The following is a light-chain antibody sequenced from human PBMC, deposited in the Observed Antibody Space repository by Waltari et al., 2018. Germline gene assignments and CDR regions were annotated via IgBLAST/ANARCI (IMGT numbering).Light chain of an antibody. J-gene: IGLJ1*01. V-gene: IGLV2-11*01. Sequence: QSALTQPRSVSGSPGQSVTISCTGTSSDVGGYDYVSWYQQQSAKAPKLLIFGFTERPSWVPDRFSGAKSGNTASLTISGRQSEYEADYYCCSYAGSYAEVFGTGTTVTVL. CDR2: GFT. CDR3: CSYAGSYAEV. CDR1: SSDVGGYDY.